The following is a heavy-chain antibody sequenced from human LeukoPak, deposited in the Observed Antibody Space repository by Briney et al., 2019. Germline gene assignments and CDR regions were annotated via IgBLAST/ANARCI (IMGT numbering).Heavy chain of an antibody. V-gene: IGHV1-2*02. D-gene: IGHD6-13*01. CDR3: ARDRCSSWYVDY. J-gene: IGHJ4*02. CDR1: GYTFTSYY. CDR2: INPSSGGT. Sequence: ASVKLSCKTSGYTFTSYYIHWVRQAPGQGLEWMGWINPSSGGTEYAQKFQGRVTMTGDTSISTAYMELSRLRSDDTAVYYCARDRCSSWYVDYWGQGTLVTVSS.